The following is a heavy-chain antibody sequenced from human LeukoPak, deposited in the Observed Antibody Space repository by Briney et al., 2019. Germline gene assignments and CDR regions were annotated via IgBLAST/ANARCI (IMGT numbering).Heavy chain of an antibody. CDR1: GGSISSYY. D-gene: IGHD6-13*01. V-gene: IGHV4-59*12. J-gene: IGHJ5*02. Sequence: SETLSLTCTVSGGSISSYYWSWIRQPPGKGLEWIGYIYYSGSTNYNPSLKSRVTMSVDTSKNQFSLKLSSVTAADTAVYYCARDFSSWREGFDPWGRGTLVTVSS. CDR2: IYYSGST. CDR3: ARDFSSWREGFDP.